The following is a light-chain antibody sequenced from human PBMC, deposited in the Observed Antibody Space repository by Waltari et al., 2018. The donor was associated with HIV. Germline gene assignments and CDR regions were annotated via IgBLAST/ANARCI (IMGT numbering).Light chain of an antibody. CDR3: QSTNVVRV. V-gene: IGLV3-25*03. CDR1: ALSKQL. CDR2: KGT. J-gene: IGLJ3*02. Sequence: SFELTQPPSVSVSPGQTARITCSGDALSKQLTFWYQKKPAQAPVLVIYKGTERPSGIPERFSGSTSGTTATLTISGVQAEDEADYYCQSTNVVRVFGGGTKLTVL.